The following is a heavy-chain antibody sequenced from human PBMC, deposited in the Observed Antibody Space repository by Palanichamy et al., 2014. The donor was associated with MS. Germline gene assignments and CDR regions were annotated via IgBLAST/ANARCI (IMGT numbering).Heavy chain of an antibody. CDR2: IFHIGSA. CDR1: GGSITSSAYS. CDR3: TKYGDGGY. Sequence: QLQLQESGSGLVKPSQTLSLTCAVSGGSITSSAYSWNWIRQPPGKDLEWIGYIFHIGSAYYNPSLKSRVTISIDRSETQFSLNLTSVTAADTAVYYCTKYGDGGYWGQGTLVTVSS. J-gene: IGHJ4*02. D-gene: IGHD4-17*01. V-gene: IGHV4-30-2*01.